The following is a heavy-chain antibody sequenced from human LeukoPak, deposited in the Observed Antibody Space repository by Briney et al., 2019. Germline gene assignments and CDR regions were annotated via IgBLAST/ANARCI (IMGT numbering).Heavy chain of an antibody. D-gene: IGHD3-10*01. Sequence: SETLSLTCTVSGGPISRYYWSWMRQSPGKGLECIGYNHYTGSPNYHPPLKRRVTIPLETSTNQFSLKLKSVTAADTAVYYCARGGYYGSGNDFRFDPWGQGTLVTVSS. CDR1: GGPISRYY. CDR2: NHYTGSP. J-gene: IGHJ5*02. CDR3: ARGGYYGSGNDFRFDP. V-gene: IGHV4-59*01.